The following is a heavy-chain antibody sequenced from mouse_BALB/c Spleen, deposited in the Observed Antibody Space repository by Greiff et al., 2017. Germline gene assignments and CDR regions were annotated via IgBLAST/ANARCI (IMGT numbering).Heavy chain of an antibody. CDR2: ISSGGSYT. Sequence: DVMLVESGGGLVKPGGSLKLSCAASGFTFSSYAMSWVRQTPEKRLEWVATISSGGSYTYYPDSVKGRFTISRDNAKNTLYLQMSSLRSEDTAMYYCARQEGLLGFAYWGQGTLVTVSA. J-gene: IGHJ3*01. D-gene: IGHD2-3*01. V-gene: IGHV5-9-3*01. CDR1: GFTFSSYA. CDR3: ARQEGLLGFAY.